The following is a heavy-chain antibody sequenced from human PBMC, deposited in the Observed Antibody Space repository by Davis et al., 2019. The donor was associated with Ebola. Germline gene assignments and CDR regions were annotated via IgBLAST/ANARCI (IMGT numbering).Heavy chain of an antibody. Sequence: GESLKISCETSGLTFTNYAMSWVRQAPGKGLEWVSTISGSGGSTYYADSVKGRFTISRDNSKNTLYGQMNSLRADDTALYYCAKGSRSDGSCYSGSDYWGQGTMVTVSS. V-gene: IGHV3-23*01. D-gene: IGHD2-15*01. CDR2: ISGSGGST. CDR1: GLTFTNYA. J-gene: IGHJ4*02. CDR3: AKGSRSDGSCYSGSDY.